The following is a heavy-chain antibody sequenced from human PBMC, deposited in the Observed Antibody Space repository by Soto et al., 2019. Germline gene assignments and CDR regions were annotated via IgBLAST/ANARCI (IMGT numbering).Heavy chain of an antibody. CDR2: IIPIFGTA. CDR1: GGTFSSYA. CDR3: ARDHGYCSSTSCYMDYYYAMDV. V-gene: IGHV1-69*13. D-gene: IGHD2-2*02. J-gene: IGHJ6*02. Sequence: SVKVSCKASGGTFSSYAISWVRQAPGQGLGWMGGIIPIFGTANYAQKFQGRVTITADESTSTAYMELSSLRSEDTAVYYCARDHGYCSSTSCYMDYYYAMDVWGQGTTVTVSS.